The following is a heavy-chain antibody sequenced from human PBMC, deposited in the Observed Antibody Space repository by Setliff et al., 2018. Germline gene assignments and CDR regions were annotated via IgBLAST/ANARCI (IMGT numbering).Heavy chain of an antibody. Sequence: SETLSLTCNVSGVSISSYYWSWIRQPPGEGLEWIASIYYDGRTFAHPSVRGRVTISEDTSKNHFSLRMTSVTAADTAMYYCARVFGDNDLPDIWGRGTMVTVSS. CDR3: ARVFGDNDLPDI. CDR2: IYYDGRT. V-gene: IGHV4-59*12. J-gene: IGHJ3*02. D-gene: IGHD2-21*02. CDR1: GVSISSYY.